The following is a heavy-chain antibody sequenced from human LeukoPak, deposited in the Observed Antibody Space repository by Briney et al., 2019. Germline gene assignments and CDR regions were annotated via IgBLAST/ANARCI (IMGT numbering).Heavy chain of an antibody. J-gene: IGHJ4*02. CDR2: IYYSGAT. Sequence: PSETLSLTCTVSGGSISTYYWNWIRQPPGRGLEWIGYIYYSGATNYNPSLKSRVTISVDTSKNQFSLKLSSVTAADTAVYYCARGVYIAAAQYGFWGQGTLVTVSS. CDR3: ARGVYIAAAQYGF. CDR1: GGSISTYY. V-gene: IGHV4-59*01. D-gene: IGHD6-13*01.